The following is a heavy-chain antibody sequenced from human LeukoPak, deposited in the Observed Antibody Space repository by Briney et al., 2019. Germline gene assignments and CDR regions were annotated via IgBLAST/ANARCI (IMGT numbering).Heavy chain of an antibody. D-gene: IGHD6-6*01. V-gene: IGHV3-30*04. Sequence: GGSLRLSCAASGFTFSTYPMHWVRQAPGKGLEWVAVISYDGSNKYYADSVKGRFTISRDSSKNTLYLQMNSLRAEDTAVYYCARDEFSMNYFDYWGQGTLVTVSS. CDR2: ISYDGSNK. CDR3: ARDEFSMNYFDY. J-gene: IGHJ4*02. CDR1: GFTFSTYP.